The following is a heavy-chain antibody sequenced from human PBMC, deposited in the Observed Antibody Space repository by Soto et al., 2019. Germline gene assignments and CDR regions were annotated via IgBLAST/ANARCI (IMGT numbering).Heavy chain of an antibody. CDR1: AISFNTYG. J-gene: IGHJ6*02. D-gene: IGHD3-22*01. V-gene: IGHV3-23*01. CDR3: AKDPRITMIVAMDV. Sequence: GSLRLSCAASAISFNTYGVTWVRQAPGKGLEWVSTVTVTGGSTYYADSVKGRFTISRDRSNYTVSLLLNSLRVEDTAIYYCAKDPRITMIVAMDVWGQGTTVTVSS. CDR2: VTVTGGST.